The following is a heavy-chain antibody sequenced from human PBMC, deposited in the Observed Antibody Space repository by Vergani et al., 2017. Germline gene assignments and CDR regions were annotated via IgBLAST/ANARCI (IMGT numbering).Heavy chain of an antibody. CDR2: IKSKTDGGTT. J-gene: IGHJ6*02. D-gene: IGHD6-25*01. V-gene: IGHV3-15*01. Sequence: EVQLVESGGGLVKPGGSLRLSCAASGFTFSNAWMSWVRQAPGKGLEWVGRIKSKTDGGTTDYAAPVKGRFTISRDDSKNTLYLQMNSLKTEATAVYYCTTEPGARIAALDYYSSGMDVWGQGTTVTVSS. CDR3: TTEPGARIAALDYYSSGMDV. CDR1: GFTFSNAW.